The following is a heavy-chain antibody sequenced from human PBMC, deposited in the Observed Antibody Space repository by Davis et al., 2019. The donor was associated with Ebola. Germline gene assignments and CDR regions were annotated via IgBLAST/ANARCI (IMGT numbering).Heavy chain of an antibody. Sequence: GESLKISCAASGFTVSSNYMSWVRQAPGKGLEWVSVIYSGGSTYYADSVKGRFTISRDNSKNTLYLQMNSLRAEDTAVYYCARQPLWFGQNYFEYWGRGTLVTVSS. CDR2: IYSGGST. V-gene: IGHV3-53*01. CDR3: ARQPLWFGQNYFEY. J-gene: IGHJ4*02. D-gene: IGHD3-10*01. CDR1: GFTVSSNY.